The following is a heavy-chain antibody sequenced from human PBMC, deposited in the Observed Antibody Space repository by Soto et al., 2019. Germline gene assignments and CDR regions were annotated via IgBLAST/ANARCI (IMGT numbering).Heavy chain of an antibody. CDR3: AKRGDGYASPKNWFDP. J-gene: IGHJ5*02. V-gene: IGHV3-23*01. D-gene: IGHD5-12*01. CDR1: GFTFSSYA. Sequence: EVQLLESGGGLVQPGGSLRLSCAASGFTFSSYAMSWVRQAPGKGLEWVSAISGSGGSTYYADSVKGRFTISRDNSKNTLDLQMTSLRAEDPAVYYCAKRGDGYASPKNWFDPWGQGSLVTVSS. CDR2: ISGSGGST.